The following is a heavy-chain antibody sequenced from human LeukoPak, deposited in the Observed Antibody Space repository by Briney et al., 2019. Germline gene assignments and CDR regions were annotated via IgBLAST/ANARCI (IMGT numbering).Heavy chain of an antibody. CDR1: GYIFTNYD. D-gene: IGHD1-26*01. J-gene: IGHJ5*02. CDR3: ARVVVAATANWFDP. V-gene: IGHV1-8*01. CDR2: MNPNSGNT. Sequence: ASVKVSCKASGYIFTNYDINWVRQATGQGLEWMGWMNPNSGNTGFAQKLQGRVTMTTDTSTSTAYMELRSLKSDDTAVYYCARVVVAATANWFDPWGQGTLVTVSS.